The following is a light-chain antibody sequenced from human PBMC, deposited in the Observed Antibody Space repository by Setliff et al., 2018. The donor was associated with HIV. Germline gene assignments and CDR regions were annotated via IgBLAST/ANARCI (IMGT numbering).Light chain of an antibody. CDR3: AAWDDSLNVV. V-gene: IGLV1-44*01. J-gene: IGLJ1*01. CDR2: SNN. CDR1: SSNIGTNT. Sequence: QSVLTQTPSASGTPGQGVTISCSGGSSNIGTNTVNWYQQLPGTAPKLLIYSNNQRPSGVPDRFSGSKSGTSASLAISGLQSEDEADYYCAAWDDSLNVVFGTGTKVTVL.